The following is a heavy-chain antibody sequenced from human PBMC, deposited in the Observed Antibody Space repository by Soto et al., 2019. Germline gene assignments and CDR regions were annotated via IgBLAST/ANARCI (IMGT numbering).Heavy chain of an antibody. Sequence: VQLLESGGGLVQPGGSLRLSCAASGFTFSSYAMSWVRQAPGKGLEWVSAISGSGGSTYYADSVKGRFTISRDNSKNTLYLQMNSLRAEDTVVNDCARYQLKGMDVWGQGTTVTVSS. D-gene: IGHD2-2*01. J-gene: IGHJ6*02. CDR3: ARYQLKGMDV. CDR2: ISGSGGST. V-gene: IGHV3-23*01. CDR1: GFTFSSYA.